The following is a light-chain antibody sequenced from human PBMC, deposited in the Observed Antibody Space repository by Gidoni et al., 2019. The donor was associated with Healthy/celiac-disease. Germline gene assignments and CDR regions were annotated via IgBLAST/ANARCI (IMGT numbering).Light chain of an antibody. V-gene: IGKV1-39*01. J-gene: IGKJ4*01. CDR1: QSISSY. Sequence: DIQMTKSPSSLSASVGDRVTITCRASQSISSYLNWYQQKPGKAPKLLIYAASSLQSGVPSMFSGSGSGTDFTLTSSSLQPEDFATYYCQQSYSTPLTFGGGTKVEIK. CDR3: QQSYSTPLT. CDR2: AAS.